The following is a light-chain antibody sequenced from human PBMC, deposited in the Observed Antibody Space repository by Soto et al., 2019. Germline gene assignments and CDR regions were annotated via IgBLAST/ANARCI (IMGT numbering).Light chain of an antibody. V-gene: IGKV3-20*01. Sequence: EVVLTQSPDTLSLSPGERATLSCGASQSVNSNYLAWFQQKPGQAPKLPIYGASNRATGIPDRFSGSGSGTDFTLTISRLEPEDFAVYYCQQYVNSPGTFGQGTKVEIK. CDR2: GAS. J-gene: IGKJ1*01. CDR1: QSVNSNY. CDR3: QQYVNSPGT.